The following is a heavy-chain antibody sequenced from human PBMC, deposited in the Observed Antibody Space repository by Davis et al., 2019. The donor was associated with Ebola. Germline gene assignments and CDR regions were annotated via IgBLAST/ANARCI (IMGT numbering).Heavy chain of an antibody. Sequence: ASVKVSCKASGYSFTSYGITWVRQAPGQGLEWMGWISGNSGDTKYAQNLQDRFTITTDTSTSTAYLELRRLKSADTAVYFCARDPYYVWATYRRAGDAFNIWGQGTMVTVSS. CDR3: ARDPYYVWATYRRAGDAFNI. D-gene: IGHD3-16*02. J-gene: IGHJ3*02. V-gene: IGHV1-18*01. CDR1: GYSFTSYG. CDR2: ISGNSGDT.